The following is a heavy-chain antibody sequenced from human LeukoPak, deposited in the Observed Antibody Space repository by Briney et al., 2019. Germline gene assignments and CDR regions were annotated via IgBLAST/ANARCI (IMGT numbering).Heavy chain of an antibody. D-gene: IGHD2-15*01. J-gene: IGHJ5*02. Sequence: PSETLSLTCAVSGGSISSSNWWSWVRQPLGKGLEWIGEIYHSGSTNYNPSLKSRVTISVDKSKNQFSLKLSSVTAADTAVYYCARDWRYCSGGSCPNWFDPWGQGTLVTVSS. CDR1: GGSISSSNW. V-gene: IGHV4-4*02. CDR2: IYHSGST. CDR3: ARDWRYCSGGSCPNWFDP.